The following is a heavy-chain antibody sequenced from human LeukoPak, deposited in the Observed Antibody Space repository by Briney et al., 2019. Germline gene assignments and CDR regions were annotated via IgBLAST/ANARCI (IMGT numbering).Heavy chain of an antibody. CDR3: ARGHLGYCSSTSCYGIADY. CDR1: GGTFSSYA. CDR2: IIPIFGTA. V-gene: IGHV1-69*13. J-gene: IGHJ4*02. Sequence: AASVKVSCKASGGTFSSYAISWVRQAPGQGLEWMGGIIPIFGTANYAQKFQGRVAITADESTSTAYMELSSLRSEDTAVYYCARGHLGYCSSTSCYGIADYWGQGTLVTVSS. D-gene: IGHD2-2*01.